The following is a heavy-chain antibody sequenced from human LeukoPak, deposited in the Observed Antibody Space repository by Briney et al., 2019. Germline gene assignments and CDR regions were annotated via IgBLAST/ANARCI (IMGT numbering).Heavy chain of an antibody. D-gene: IGHD3-22*01. J-gene: IGHJ5*02. Sequence: SETLSLTCAVYGGSFSGYYWTYIRQPPGKGQEWIGEINHSGSTNYNPSLKSRVTISVDTSKNRFSLKLNSVTAADTAVYYCARSHYYDSSGSHNNWFDPWGQGTLVTVSS. CDR3: ARSHYYDSSGSHNNWFDP. V-gene: IGHV4-34*01. CDR1: GGSFSGYY. CDR2: INHSGST.